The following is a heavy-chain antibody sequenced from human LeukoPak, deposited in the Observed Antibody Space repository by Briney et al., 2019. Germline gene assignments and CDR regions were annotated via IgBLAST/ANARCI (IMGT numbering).Heavy chain of an antibody. Sequence: GGSLRLSCAASGFTFNNYQMNWVRQAPGKGLECISYISSSGRTIYYADSLKGRFTVSRDDAKNSLYLRMNNLRAEDTAVYYCARGEYYFDYWGQGTLVTVSS. J-gene: IGHJ4*02. CDR2: ISSSGRTI. V-gene: IGHV3-48*03. CDR1: GFTFNNYQ. CDR3: ARGEYYFDY.